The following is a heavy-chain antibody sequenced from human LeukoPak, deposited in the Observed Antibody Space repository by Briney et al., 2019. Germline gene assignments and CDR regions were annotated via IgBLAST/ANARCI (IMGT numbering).Heavy chain of an antibody. Sequence: SETLSLTCAVYGGSFSGYYWRWIRQPPGKGLEWIAEINHSGSTNYNPSLKSRVTISVDTSKNQFSLKLSSVTAADTAVYYCARVNVLLWFGELLYAGYLDYWGQGTLVTVSS. CDR1: GGSFSGYY. CDR3: ARVNVLLWFGELLYAGYLDY. D-gene: IGHD3-10*01. V-gene: IGHV4-34*01. J-gene: IGHJ4*02. CDR2: INHSGST.